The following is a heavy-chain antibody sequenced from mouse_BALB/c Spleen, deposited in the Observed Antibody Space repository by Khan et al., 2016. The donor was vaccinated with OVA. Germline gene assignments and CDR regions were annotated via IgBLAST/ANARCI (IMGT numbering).Heavy chain of an antibody. D-gene: IGHD1-2*01. Sequence: EVELVESGGDLVKPGGSLKLSCAASGFTFSSYGMSWVRQTPDKRLEWVATISSGGHYTYFPDSVRGRFTISRDNAKNTLSLQMSSLKSEDTAMFSCARSITTATREYCAMDYWGQGTSVTVSS. CDR3: ARSITTATREYCAMDY. J-gene: IGHJ4*01. V-gene: IGHV5-6*01. CDR1: GFTFSSYG. CDR2: ISSGGHYT.